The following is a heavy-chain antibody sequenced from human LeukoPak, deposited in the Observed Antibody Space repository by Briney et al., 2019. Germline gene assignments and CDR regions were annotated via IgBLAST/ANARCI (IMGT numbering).Heavy chain of an antibody. CDR3: AKYLGYYFDY. CDR1: GFTFNSYA. CDR2: IKQDGSEK. Sequence: GGSLRLSCAASGFTFNSYAMSWVRQAPGKGLEWVANIKQDGSEKYYVDSVKGRFTISRDNAKNSLYLQMNSLRAEDTAVYYCAKYLGYYFDYWGQGTLVTVSS. V-gene: IGHV3-7*05. D-gene: IGHD2-2*01. J-gene: IGHJ4*02.